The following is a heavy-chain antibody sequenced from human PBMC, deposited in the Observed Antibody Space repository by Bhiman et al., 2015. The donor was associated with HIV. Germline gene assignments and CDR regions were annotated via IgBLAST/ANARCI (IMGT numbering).Heavy chain of an antibody. V-gene: IGHV3-48*04. CDR3: ARDRGYSYALNYMDV. CDR2: ISSSGSTI. CDR1: GFTFTTYW. D-gene: IGHD5-18*01. Sequence: EVQLVESGGGLVQPGGSLRLSCAASGFTFTTYWMSWVRQAPGKGLEWVSYISSSGSTIYYADSVKGRFTISRDNAKNSLYLQMNSLRAEDTAVYYCARDRGYSYALNYMDVWGQGTTVTVSS. J-gene: IGHJ6*02.